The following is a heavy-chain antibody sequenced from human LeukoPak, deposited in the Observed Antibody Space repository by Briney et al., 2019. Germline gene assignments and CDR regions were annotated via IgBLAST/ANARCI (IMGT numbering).Heavy chain of an antibody. CDR1: GYTFTGYY. Sequence: ASVKVSCKASGYTFTGYYMHWVRQAPGQGLEWMGWINPNSGGTNYAQKFQGRVTMTRDTSISTAYMELSRLRSDDTAVYYCARDCVSHGYYYMDVWGKGTTVTVSS. J-gene: IGHJ6*03. V-gene: IGHV1-2*02. CDR3: ARDCVSHGYYYMDV. CDR2: INPNSGGT. D-gene: IGHD3-16*02.